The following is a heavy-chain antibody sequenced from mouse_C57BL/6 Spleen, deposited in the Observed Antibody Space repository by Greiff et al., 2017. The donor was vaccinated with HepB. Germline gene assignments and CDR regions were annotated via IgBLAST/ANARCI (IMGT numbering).Heavy chain of an antibody. V-gene: IGHV5-12*01. CDR2: ISNGGGST. Sequence: EVMLVESGGGLVQPGGSLKLSCAASGFTFSDYYMYWVRQTPEKRLEWVAYISNGGGSTYYPDTVKGRFTISRDNAKNTLYLQMSSLKSEDSAMYYCARLGYDMDYWGQGTSVTVSS. J-gene: IGHJ4*01. CDR1: GFTFSDYY. CDR3: ARLGYDMDY.